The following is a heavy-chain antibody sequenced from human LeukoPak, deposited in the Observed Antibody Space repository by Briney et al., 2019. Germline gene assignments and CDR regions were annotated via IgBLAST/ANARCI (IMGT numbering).Heavy chain of an antibody. J-gene: IGHJ3*02. CDR1: GFYFSNAW. Sequence: AGGSLRLSCAASGFYFSNAWMSWVRQAPGKGLEWVGGIKSKTDGGTTDYAAPVKGRFTISRDDSKNTLYLQMNSLKTEDTAVYYCTTRIVGATGANDAFDIWGQGTMVTVSS. D-gene: IGHD1-26*01. V-gene: IGHV3-15*01. CDR3: TTRIVGATGANDAFDI. CDR2: IKSKTDGGTT.